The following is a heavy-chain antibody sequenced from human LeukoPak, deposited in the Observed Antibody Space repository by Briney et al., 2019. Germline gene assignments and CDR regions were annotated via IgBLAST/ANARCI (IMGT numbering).Heavy chain of an antibody. CDR2: ISGSGGST. D-gene: IGHD6-13*01. Sequence: GGSLRLSCAASGFTFSSYAMSWVRQAPGKGLEWVSAISGSGGSTYYADSVKGRFTISRDNSKNTLYLQMNSLRAEDTAVYYCANPGVGSSWSDFDYWGQGTLVTVSS. V-gene: IGHV3-23*01. J-gene: IGHJ4*02. CDR1: GFTFSSYA. CDR3: ANPGVGSSWSDFDY.